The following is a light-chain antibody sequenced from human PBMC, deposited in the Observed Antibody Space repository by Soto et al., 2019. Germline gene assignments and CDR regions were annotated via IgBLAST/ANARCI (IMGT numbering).Light chain of an antibody. CDR3: QQYNNWPRT. CDR1: QSVSSN. V-gene: IGKV3-15*01. CDR2: GAS. J-gene: IGKJ1*01. Sequence: EIVMTQSPGTLSVSPGERATLSCRASQSVSSNLAWYQQKPGQAPSLLIYGASTRATGIPARFSGSGSGTEFALTISSLQSEDFAVYYCQQYNNWPRTFSQGTKVDIK.